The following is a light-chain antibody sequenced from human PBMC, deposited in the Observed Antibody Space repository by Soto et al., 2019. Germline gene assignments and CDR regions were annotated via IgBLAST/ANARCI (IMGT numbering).Light chain of an antibody. J-gene: IGKJ4*01. CDR2: AAS. V-gene: IGKV1-39*01. CDR1: QSIGGF. Sequence: DIQMTQSPSSLSVSVGDRVTITCRASQSIGGFLNWYQQKLGKAPKLLIYAASSLQSGVPSRFSGSGSGTEFTLTISSLQPEDVATYYCQQSYSTPLTFGGGTKVEI. CDR3: QQSYSTPLT.